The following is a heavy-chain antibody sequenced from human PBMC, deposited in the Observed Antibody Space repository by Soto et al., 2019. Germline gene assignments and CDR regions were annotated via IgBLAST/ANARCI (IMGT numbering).Heavy chain of an antibody. CDR3: ARGWGGPYYFDT. CDR2: IYHSGST. V-gene: IGHV4-59*01. J-gene: IGHJ5*02. CDR1: GGSLSSFY. Sequence: PSETLSLTCTVSGGSLSSFYWVWIRQTPGKELEWMGQIYHSGSTIYNPSLESRVTILVDSSKNHVSLDLTSLTAADTAVYYCARGWGGPYYFDTWGQGALVTVSS. D-gene: IGHD3-9*01.